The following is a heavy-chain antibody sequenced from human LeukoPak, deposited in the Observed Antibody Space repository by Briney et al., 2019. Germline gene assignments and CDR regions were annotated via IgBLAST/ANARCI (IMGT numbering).Heavy chain of an antibody. J-gene: IGHJ4*02. V-gene: IGHV3-66*01. CDR3: ARDRDGSFDY. Sequence: GGSLRLSCAASGFTFNGYWMSWVRQAPGKGLEWVSVIYSGGSTYYADSVEGRFTISRDNSKNTLYLQMNSLRAEDTAVYYCARDRDGSFDYWGQGTLVTVSS. CDR2: IYSGGST. CDR1: GFTFNGYW. D-gene: IGHD3-10*01.